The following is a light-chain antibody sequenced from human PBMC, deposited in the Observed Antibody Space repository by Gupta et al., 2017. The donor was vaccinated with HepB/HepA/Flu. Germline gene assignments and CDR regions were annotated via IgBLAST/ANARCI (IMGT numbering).Light chain of an antibody. V-gene: IGKV1-39*01. CDR3: QQRDNTPWT. CDR2: AAS. J-gene: IGKJ1*01. CDR1: LSISNY. Sequence: DIQMTQSPSSLSTSVGDRVTITCRASLSISNYLNWFQQIPGKAPKLLIYAASSLQSGVPYRFSGSGSGTDFTLTINIRHTEDFATYYCQQRDNTPWTFGQGTKVEIK.